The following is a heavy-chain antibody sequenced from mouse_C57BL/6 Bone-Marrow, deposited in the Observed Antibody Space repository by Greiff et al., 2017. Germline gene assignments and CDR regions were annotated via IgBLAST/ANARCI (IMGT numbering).Heavy chain of an antibody. V-gene: IGHV5-6*01. Sequence: DVQLVESGGDLVKPGGSLKLSCAASGFTFSSYGMSWVRQTPDKRLEWVATISSGGSYTYYPDSVKGRFTISRDNAKNTLYLQMSSLKSEDTAMYYCARHDLYAMDYWGQGTSVTVSS. CDR2: ISSGGSYT. CDR3: ARHDLYAMDY. J-gene: IGHJ4*01. CDR1: GFTFSSYG.